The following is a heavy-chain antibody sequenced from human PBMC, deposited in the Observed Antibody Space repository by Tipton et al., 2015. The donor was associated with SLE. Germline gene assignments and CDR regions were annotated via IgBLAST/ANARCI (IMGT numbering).Heavy chain of an antibody. CDR3: VRERKYVVRFRELVAPDL. D-gene: IGHD1-26*01. CDR1: GGSITNKY. Sequence: GLVKPSETLSLICSVSGGSITNKYWSWIRQPPGKGLEWIGEINHTGGTNYNPSLESRLTISVDTSKNQFSLKLSSVTAADTAMYYCVRERKYVVRFRELVAPDLWGQGTAITVSS. CDR2: INHTGGT. J-gene: IGHJ3*01. V-gene: IGHV4-34*09.